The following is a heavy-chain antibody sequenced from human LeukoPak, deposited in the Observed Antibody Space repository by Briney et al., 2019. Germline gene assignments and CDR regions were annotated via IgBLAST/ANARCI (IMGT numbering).Heavy chain of an antibody. CDR3: ARARQKSPYYFDY. CDR2: IYHSGST. Sequence: PSQTLSLTCTVSGGSISSGGYYWSWIRQPPGKGLEWIGYIYHSGSTYYNPSLKSRVTISVDRSKNQFSLKLSSVTAADTAVYYCARARQKSPYYFDYWGQGTLVTVSS. CDR1: GGSISSGGYY. V-gene: IGHV4-30-2*01. J-gene: IGHJ4*02.